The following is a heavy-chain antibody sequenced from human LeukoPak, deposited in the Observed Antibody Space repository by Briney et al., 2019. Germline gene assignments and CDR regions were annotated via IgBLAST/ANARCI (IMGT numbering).Heavy chain of an antibody. CDR2: FDPEDGET. CDR1: GYTLTELS. CDR3: ATLGESNAFDI. D-gene: IGHD3-16*01. J-gene: IGHJ3*02. V-gene: IGHV1-24*01. Sequence: ASVKVSCKVSGYTLTELSMHLVRQAPGKGLEWMGGFDPEDGETIYAQKFQGRVTMTEDTSTVTAYMELSSLRSEDTAVYYCATLGESNAFDIWGQGTMVTVSS.